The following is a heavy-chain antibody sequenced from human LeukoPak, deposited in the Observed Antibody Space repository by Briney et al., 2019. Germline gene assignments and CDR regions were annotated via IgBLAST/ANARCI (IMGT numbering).Heavy chain of an antibody. CDR3: ARGHYCGGDCYAFDI. D-gene: IGHD2-21*02. Sequence: GGSLILSCAASGFTFDDYGMSWVRQAPGKGLEWVSGINWNGGSTGYAGSVKGRFTISRDNAKNSLYLQMNSLRAEDTALYYCARGHYCGGDCYAFDIWGQGTMVTVSS. CDR2: INWNGGST. CDR1: GFTFDDYG. J-gene: IGHJ3*02. V-gene: IGHV3-20*04.